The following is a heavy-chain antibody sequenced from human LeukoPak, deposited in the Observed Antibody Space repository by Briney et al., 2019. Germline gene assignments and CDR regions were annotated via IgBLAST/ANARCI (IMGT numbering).Heavy chain of an antibody. CDR2: MNPNSGNT. V-gene: IGHV1-8*01. D-gene: IGHD3-22*01. CDR1: GYTFTSYD. Sequence: GASVKVSCKASGYTFTSYDINWVRQATGQGLEWMGWMNPNSGNTGYAQKFQGRVTMTRNTSISTAYMELSSLRSEDTAVYYCARLYYYDSSGYYYDYDMDVWGQGTTVTVSS. J-gene: IGHJ6*02. CDR3: ARLYYYDSSGYYYDYDMDV.